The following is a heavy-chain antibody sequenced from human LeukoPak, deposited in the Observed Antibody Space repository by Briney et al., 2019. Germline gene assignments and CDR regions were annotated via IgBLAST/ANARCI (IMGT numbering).Heavy chain of an antibody. V-gene: IGHV3-21*01. CDR3: ARERCIGTSCSRGLDV. D-gene: IGHD2-2*01. Sequence: GGSLRLSCAASGFTFSFYPMHWVRQAPGQGLEWVSSITTTGGSIYYADSVRGRFTISRDNAKNSLYLQMNSLRAEDTAIFFCARERCIGTSCSRGLDVWGQGTTVTVSS. J-gene: IGHJ6*02. CDR2: ITTTGGSI. CDR1: GFTFSFYP.